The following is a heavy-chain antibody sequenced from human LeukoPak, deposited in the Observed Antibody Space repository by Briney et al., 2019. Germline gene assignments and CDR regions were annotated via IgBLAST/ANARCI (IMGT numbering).Heavy chain of an antibody. CDR2: INHSGST. CDR3: ARGLTDCDSSGYPIRYFDY. Sequence: SETLSLTCAVYGGSFSGYYWSWIRQPPGKGLEWIGEINHSGSTNYNPSLKSRVTISVDTSKNQFSLKLSSVTAADTAVYYCARGLTDCDSSGYPIRYFDYWGQGTLVTVSS. D-gene: IGHD3-22*01. CDR1: GGSFSGYY. V-gene: IGHV4-34*01. J-gene: IGHJ4*02.